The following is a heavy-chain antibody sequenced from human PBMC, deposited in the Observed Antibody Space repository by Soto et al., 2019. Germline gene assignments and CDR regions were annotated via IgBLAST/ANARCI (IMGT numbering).Heavy chain of an antibody. J-gene: IGHJ6*02. CDR1: GFTFSSYA. Sequence: GSLRLSCAASGFTFSSYAMSWVRQAPGKGLEWVSAISCSGGSTYYADSVKGRFTISRDNSKNTLYLQMNSLRAEDTAVYYCAKDRPTGQYYYYGMDVWGQGTTVTVSS. V-gene: IGHV3-23*01. D-gene: IGHD4-17*01. CDR3: AKDRPTGQYYYYGMDV. CDR2: ISCSGGST.